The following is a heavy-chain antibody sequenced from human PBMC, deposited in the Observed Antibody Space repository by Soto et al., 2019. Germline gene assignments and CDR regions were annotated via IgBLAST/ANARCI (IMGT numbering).Heavy chain of an antibody. V-gene: IGHV1-58*01. CDR3: AAGSRGSVRDGMDV. D-gene: IGHD2-15*01. Sequence: SVKVSCKASGFTFTSSAVQWVRQARGQRLEWIGWIVVGSGNTNYAQKFQERVTITRDMSTSTAYMELSSLRSEDTAVYYCAAGSRGSVRDGMDVWGQGTTVTV. J-gene: IGHJ6*02. CDR1: GFTFTSSA. CDR2: IVVGSGNT.